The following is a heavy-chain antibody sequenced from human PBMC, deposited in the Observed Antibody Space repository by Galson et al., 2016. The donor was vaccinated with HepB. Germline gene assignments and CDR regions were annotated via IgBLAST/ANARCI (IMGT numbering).Heavy chain of an antibody. CDR2: LTSTSSTK. CDR3: ARELSLPFDY. Sequence: SLRLSCAVSGFTFSSYAMHWVRQAPGKGLEWVSSLTSTSSTKYYKDSVKGRFTLSRDNARNLVHLHMNSLRAEDTAVYYCARELSLPFDYWGQGTLVTVSS. V-gene: IGHV3-21*01. CDR1: GFTFSSYA. D-gene: IGHD3-16*02. J-gene: IGHJ4*02.